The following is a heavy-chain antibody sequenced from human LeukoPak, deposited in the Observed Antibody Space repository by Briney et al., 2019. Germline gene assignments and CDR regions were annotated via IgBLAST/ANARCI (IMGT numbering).Heavy chain of an antibody. CDR3: ASDYHDILTGYADFDY. V-gene: IGHV3-21*01. D-gene: IGHD3-9*01. J-gene: IGHJ4*02. Sequence: GGSLRLSCAASGFTFSSYSMNWVRQAPGKGLEWVSSISSSSSYIYYADSVKGRFTISRDNAKNSLYLQMNSLRAEDTAVYYCASDYHDILTGYADFDYWGQGTLVTVSS. CDR1: GFTFSSYS. CDR2: ISSSSSYI.